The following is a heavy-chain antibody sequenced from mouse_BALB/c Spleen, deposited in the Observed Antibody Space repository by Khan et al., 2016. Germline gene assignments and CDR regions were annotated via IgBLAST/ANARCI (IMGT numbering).Heavy chain of an antibody. CDR3: ARTGDYPYYAMDY. D-gene: IGHD2-13*01. V-gene: IGHV9-3*02. J-gene: IGHJ4*01. CDR1: GYTFTNYG. Sequence: QIQLVQSGPELKKPGETVKISCKASGYTFTNYGMNWVKQAPGKGLKWMGWINSNTGEPTYAEEFKGRFAFSLEIFASSAYLLINNLNNEDTATYFCARTGDYPYYAMDYWGQGTSVTVSS. CDR2: INSNTGEP.